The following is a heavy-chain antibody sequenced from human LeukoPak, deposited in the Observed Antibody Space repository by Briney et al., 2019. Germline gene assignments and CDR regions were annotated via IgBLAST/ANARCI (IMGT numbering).Heavy chain of an antibody. D-gene: IGHD2-2*01. Sequence: ASVKVSCKASGYTFTSYDINWVRQATGQGLEWMGWMNPNSGNTGYAQKFQGRVTMTRNTSISTAYMELSSLRSEDTAVYYCARVIGVSSSRPPLYYYYYGMDVWGQGTTVTVSS. CDR1: GYTFTSYD. CDR3: ARVIGVSSSRPPLYYYYYGMDV. CDR2: MNPNSGNT. V-gene: IGHV1-8*01. J-gene: IGHJ6*02.